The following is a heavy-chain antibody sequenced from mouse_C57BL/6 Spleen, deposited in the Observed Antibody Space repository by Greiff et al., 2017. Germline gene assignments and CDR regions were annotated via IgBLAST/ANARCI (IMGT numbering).Heavy chain of an antibody. D-gene: IGHD1-1*01. CDR1: GFNIKDYY. CDR3: TGSPSTTVGDY. CDR2: IDPEDGDT. J-gene: IGHJ2*01. Sequence: VQLKQSGAELVRPGASVKLSCTASGFNIKDYYMHWVKQRPEQGLEWIGRIDPEDGDTEYAPKFQGKATMTADTSSNTAYLQLSSLTSEDTAVYYCTGSPSTTVGDYWGQGTTLTVSS. V-gene: IGHV14-1*01.